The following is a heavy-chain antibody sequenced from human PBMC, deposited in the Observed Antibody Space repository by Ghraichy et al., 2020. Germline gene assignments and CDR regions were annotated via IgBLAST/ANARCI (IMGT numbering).Heavy chain of an antibody. J-gene: IGHJ4*02. CDR1: GFSFSSFG. D-gene: IGHD1-14*01. Sequence: GGSLRLSCAASGFSFSSFGMHWVRQAPGKGLERVAVIWFDESKKYYADSVKGRFTVSRDTSKNTLYLEMNSLRAEDTAFYYCARDHNRVLDFWGQGTLVTVSS. CDR3: ARDHNRVLDF. V-gene: IGHV3-33*01. CDR2: IWFDESKK.